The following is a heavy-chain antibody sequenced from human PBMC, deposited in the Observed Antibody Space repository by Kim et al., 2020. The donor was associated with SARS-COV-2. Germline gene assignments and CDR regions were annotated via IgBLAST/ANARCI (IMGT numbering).Heavy chain of an antibody. CDR3: ARYCSSTSCYLN. Sequence: NYNPSLKSRVTISVDTSKNQFSLKLSSVTAADTAVYYCARYCSSTSCYLNWGQGTLVTVSS. J-gene: IGHJ4*02. D-gene: IGHD2-2*01. V-gene: IGHV4-4*09.